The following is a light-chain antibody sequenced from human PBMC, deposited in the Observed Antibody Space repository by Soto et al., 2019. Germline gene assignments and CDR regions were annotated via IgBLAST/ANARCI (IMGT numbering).Light chain of an antibody. J-gene: IGKJ1*01. V-gene: IGKV3-20*01. CDR3: QQYGISPWT. CDR2: GAS. CDR1: ESVSSSY. Sequence: EIVLTQSPATLSLSPGERATLSCRASESVSSSYLAWYQQKPGQGPRLLIYGASSRAAGIPARFSGSGSGTDFTLTISRLEPEDFAVYHCQQYGISPWTFGQGTKVEIK.